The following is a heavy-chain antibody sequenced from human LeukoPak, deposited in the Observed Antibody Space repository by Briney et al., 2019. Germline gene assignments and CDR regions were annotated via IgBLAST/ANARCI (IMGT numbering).Heavy chain of an antibody. J-gene: IGHJ5*02. V-gene: IGHV4-34*01. CDR1: GRSFSGYY. D-gene: IGHD3-10*01. CDR3: ARRSVRGVIPS. Sequence: PSETLSLTCAVYGRSFSGYYWSWIRQPPGKGLEWIGEINHSGSTNYNPSLKSRVTISVDTSKNQFSLKLSSVTAADTAVYYCARRSVRGVIPSWGQGTLVTVSS. CDR2: INHSGST.